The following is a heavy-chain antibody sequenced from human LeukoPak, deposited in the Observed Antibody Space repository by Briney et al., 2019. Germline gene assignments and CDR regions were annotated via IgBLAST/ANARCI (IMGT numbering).Heavy chain of an antibody. J-gene: IGHJ4*02. Sequence: GGSLRLSCAASGFTFTNYNFYWVRQAPGRGLEWVSSISSTSSYIYYADSVKGRFTISRDNAKNSLYLQMNSLRAEDTAVYYCAREDPGGYFDYWGQGTLVTVSS. D-gene: IGHD3-16*01. V-gene: IGHV3-21*01. CDR2: ISSTSSYI. CDR1: GFTFTNYN. CDR3: AREDPGGYFDY.